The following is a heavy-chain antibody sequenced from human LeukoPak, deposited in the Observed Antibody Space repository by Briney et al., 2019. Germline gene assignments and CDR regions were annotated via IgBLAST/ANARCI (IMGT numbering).Heavy chain of an antibody. D-gene: IGHD6-13*01. CDR1: GGSISTYY. Sequence: SETLSLTCTVSGGSISTYYWSWIRQPAGKGLEWIGRFYISGSTNYNPSLNSRVTMSVDTSKNQFSLKLTSVTAADTAVYYCAREKLYSSSWGFQHWGQGTLVTVSS. CDR2: FYISGST. CDR3: AREKLYSSSWGFQH. J-gene: IGHJ1*01. V-gene: IGHV4-4*07.